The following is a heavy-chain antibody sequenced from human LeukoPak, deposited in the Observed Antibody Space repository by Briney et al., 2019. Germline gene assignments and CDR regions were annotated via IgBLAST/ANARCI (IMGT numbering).Heavy chain of an antibody. CDR1: GFTFSSYA. V-gene: IGHV3-7*01. CDR3: AREGDGYDSTFDY. CDR2: IKQDGSEK. D-gene: IGHD5-12*01. J-gene: IGHJ4*02. Sequence: PGGSLRLSCAASGFTFSSYAMHWVRQAPGKGLEWVANIKQDGSEKYYVDSVKGRSTISRDNAKNSLYLQMNSLRAEDTAVYYCAREGDGYDSTFDYWGQGTLVTVSS.